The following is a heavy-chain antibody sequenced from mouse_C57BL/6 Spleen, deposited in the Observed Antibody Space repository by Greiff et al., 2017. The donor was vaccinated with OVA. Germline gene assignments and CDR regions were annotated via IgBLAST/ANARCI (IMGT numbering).Heavy chain of an antibody. Sequence: VQLQQSGPGLVAPSQSLSITCTVSGFSLTSYGVHWVRQPPGKGLEWLVVIWSDGSTTYNSALKSRLSISKDNSKSHVFLKMNSLQTDDTAMYYCARHEDYGSSYGYFDVWGTGTTVTVSS. V-gene: IGHV2-6-1*01. CDR2: IWSDGST. J-gene: IGHJ1*03. CDR1: GFSLTSYG. CDR3: ARHEDYGSSYGYFDV. D-gene: IGHD1-1*01.